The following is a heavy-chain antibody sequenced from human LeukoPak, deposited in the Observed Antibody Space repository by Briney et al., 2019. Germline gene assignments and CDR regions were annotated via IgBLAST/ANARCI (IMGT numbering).Heavy chain of an antibody. CDR2: MNPNSGNT. CDR1: GYTFTSYD. J-gene: IGHJ3*02. V-gene: IGHV1-8*01. Sequence: ASVKVSCKASGYTFTSYDINWVRQATGQGLEWMGWMNPNSGNTGYAQKFQGRVTMTRNTSISTAYMELSSLRSEDTAVYYCARASVGPDAFDIWGQGTMVTVSS. CDR3: ARASVGPDAFDI.